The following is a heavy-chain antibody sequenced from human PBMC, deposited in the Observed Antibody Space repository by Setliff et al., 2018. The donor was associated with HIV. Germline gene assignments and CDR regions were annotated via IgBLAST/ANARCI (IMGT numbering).Heavy chain of an antibody. CDR1: GYTFTGYY. D-gene: IGHD3-22*01. CDR2: INPNNGGT. V-gene: IGHV1-2*02. Sequence: ASVKVSCKASGYTFTGYYMHWVRQAPGQGLEWMEWINPNNGGTNYEQKFQGRVTMTRDTSLSTAYMELSRLRSDDTAVYYCARDSYDSSGYIFFPGLPDYWGQGTLVTVSS. CDR3: ARDSYDSSGYIFFPGLPDY. J-gene: IGHJ4*02.